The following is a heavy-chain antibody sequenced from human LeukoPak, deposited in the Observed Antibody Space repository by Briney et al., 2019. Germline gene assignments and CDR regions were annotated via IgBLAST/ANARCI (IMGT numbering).Heavy chain of an antibody. CDR1: GFTFDDYA. CDR3: AKDISRGGCSGGSCYTGFEPYYYDSSGYDY. Sequence: SGGSLRLSCAASGFTFDDYAMHWVRQAPGKGLEWVSGISWNSGSIGYADSVKGRFTISRDNAKNSLYLQMNSLRAEDTALYYCAKDISRGGCSGGSCYTGFEPYYYDSSGYDYWGQGTLVTVSS. D-gene: IGHD2-15*01. J-gene: IGHJ4*02. CDR2: ISWNSGSI. V-gene: IGHV3-9*01.